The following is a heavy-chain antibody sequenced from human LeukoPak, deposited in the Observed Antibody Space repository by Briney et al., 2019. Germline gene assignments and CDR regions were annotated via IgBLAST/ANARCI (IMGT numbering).Heavy chain of an antibody. CDR1: GGTFSSYA. CDR3: AKFHCSGGSCDQNDVDY. CDR2: IIPIFGTA. V-gene: IGHV1-69*13. Sequence: GASVKVSCKASGGTFSSYAISWVRQAPGQGLEWMGGIIPIFGTANYAQKFQGRVTITADESTSTAYMELSSLRAEDTAVYYCAKFHCSGGSCDQNDVDYWGQGTLVTVSS. D-gene: IGHD2-15*01. J-gene: IGHJ4*02.